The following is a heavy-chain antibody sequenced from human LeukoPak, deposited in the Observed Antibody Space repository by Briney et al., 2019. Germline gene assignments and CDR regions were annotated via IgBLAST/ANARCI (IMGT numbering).Heavy chain of an antibody. D-gene: IGHD3-10*01. CDR3: AKEPVLLWFGDERWFYP. CDR1: GFTFSSYA. CDR2: ISGSGGST. J-gene: IGHJ5*02. Sequence: PGGSLRLSCAASGFTFSSYAMSWVRQAPGKGLEWVSAISGSGGSTYYADSVKGRFTISRDNSKNTLYLQMNSLRAEDTAVYYCAKEPVLLWFGDERWFYPWGQGTLVTVSS. V-gene: IGHV3-23*01.